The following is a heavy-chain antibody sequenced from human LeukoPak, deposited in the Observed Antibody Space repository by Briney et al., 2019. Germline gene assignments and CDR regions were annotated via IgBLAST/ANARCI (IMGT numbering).Heavy chain of an antibody. Sequence: GAPVKVSCKASDYTFSIYVISWVRQAPGQGPEWMGWISPYKGNAIYAQKLQGRVTMTTDTSTGTAYMELRSLTSDDTAVYYCATAQDYGEYVLGYFDYWGQGTLVTVSS. D-gene: IGHD4-17*01. J-gene: IGHJ4*02. CDR3: ATAQDYGEYVLGYFDY. CDR2: ISPYKGNA. V-gene: IGHV1-18*01. CDR1: DYTFSIYV.